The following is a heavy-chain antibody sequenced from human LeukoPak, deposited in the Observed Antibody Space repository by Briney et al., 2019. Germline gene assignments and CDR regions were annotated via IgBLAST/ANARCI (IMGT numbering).Heavy chain of an antibody. CDR3: ARDGGRNDFWSGSDHFDY. Sequence: ASVKVSCKASGYTFTSYAMHWVRQAPGQRREWMGWINAGNGNTKYSQEFQGRVTITRDTSASTAYMELSSLRSEDMAVYYCARDGGRNDFWSGSDHFDYWGQGTLVTVSS. CDR1: GYTFTSYA. D-gene: IGHD3-3*01. V-gene: IGHV1-3*03. CDR2: INAGNGNT. J-gene: IGHJ4*02.